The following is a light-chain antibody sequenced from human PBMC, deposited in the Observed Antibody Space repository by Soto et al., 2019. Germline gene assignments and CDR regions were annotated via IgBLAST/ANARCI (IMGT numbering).Light chain of an antibody. V-gene: IGLV2-14*03. CDR1: SSDVGGYNY. J-gene: IGLJ1*01. Sequence: QSALTQPASVSGSPGQSITISCTGTSSDVGGYNYVSWYQHPPGKAPKLIIYDVCNRPSGVSYRFSGSKSGNTASLTISGLQPEDEADYYCSSYTTSNTRQIVFGTGTKLTVL. CDR3: SSYTTSNTRQIV. CDR2: DVC.